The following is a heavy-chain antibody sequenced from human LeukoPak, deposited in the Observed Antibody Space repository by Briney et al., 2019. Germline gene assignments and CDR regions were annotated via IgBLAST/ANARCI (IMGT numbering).Heavy chain of an antibody. D-gene: IGHD2-15*01. CDR2: IYSGGST. J-gene: IGHJ4*02. V-gene: IGHV3-53*01. CDR1: GLRVGNEY. CDR3: AREDSPGFFDY. Sequence: AASGLRVGNEYRSRVRQAPEKELEWVSVIYSGGSTYYADSVKGRFTISRDNSKNTLYLQMNSLRAEYTAVYYCAREDSPGFFDYWCQGTLVIGSS.